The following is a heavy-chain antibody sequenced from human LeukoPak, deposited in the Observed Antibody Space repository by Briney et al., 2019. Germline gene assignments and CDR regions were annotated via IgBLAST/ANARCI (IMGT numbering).Heavy chain of an antibody. J-gene: IGHJ4*02. CDR1: GGSIRSYY. D-gene: IGHD1-26*01. V-gene: IGHV4-59*08. CDR2: IYNSGGT. CDR3: ASGSYYFDY. Sequence: SETLSLTCTVSGGSIRSYYWSWIRQPPGKGLEWIGYIYNSGGTKYNPSLKSRATISEDTSKNQFSLKLSSVTAADTAVYYCASGSYYFDYWGQGTLVTVSS.